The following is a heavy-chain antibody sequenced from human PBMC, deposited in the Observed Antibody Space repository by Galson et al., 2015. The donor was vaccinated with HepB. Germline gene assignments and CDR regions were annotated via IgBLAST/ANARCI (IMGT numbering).Heavy chain of an antibody. CDR2: INPSGGST. CDR3: ARRGWLRPAEGAFDI. D-gene: IGHD5-12*01. J-gene: IGHJ3*02. CDR1: GYTFTSYY. V-gene: IGHV1-46*03. Sequence: SCKASGYTFTSYYMHWVRQAPGQGLEWMGIINPSGGSTSYAQKFQGRVTMTRDTSTSTVYMELSSLRSEDTAVYYCARRGWLRPAEGAFDIWGQGTMVTVSS.